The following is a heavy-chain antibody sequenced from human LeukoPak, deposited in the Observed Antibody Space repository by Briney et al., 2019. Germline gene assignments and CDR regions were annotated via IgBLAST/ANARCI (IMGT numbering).Heavy chain of an antibody. CDR3: AKGPLGGTAAAIDY. CDR2: ISYDGRNK. V-gene: IGHV3-30*18. D-gene: IGHD2-2*01. Sequence: PGGSLRLSCAAWGFTFNNYGMHWARKARGKGLEWVAVISYDGRNKHYPDSVKGRFTISRDISTDTLWLQMDSLRTEDTAVYYCAKGPLGGTAAAIDYWGQGTLVTVSP. CDR1: GFTFNNYG. J-gene: IGHJ4*02.